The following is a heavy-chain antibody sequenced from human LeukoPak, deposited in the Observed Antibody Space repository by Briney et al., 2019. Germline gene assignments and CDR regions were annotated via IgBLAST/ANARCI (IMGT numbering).Heavy chain of an antibody. D-gene: IGHD2-15*01. J-gene: IGHJ6*03. V-gene: IGHV1-2*02. Sequence: ASVKVSCKTSGYSFTDYYIHWVRQAPGQGLEWLGWINPNSGGTNYAQKFQGRVTMTRDTSISTAYMELSRLRSDDTAVYYCARNRAYCSGGSCYPTDMDVWGKGTTVTVSS. CDR2: INPNSGGT. CDR3: ARNRAYCSGGSCYPTDMDV. CDR1: GYSFTDYY.